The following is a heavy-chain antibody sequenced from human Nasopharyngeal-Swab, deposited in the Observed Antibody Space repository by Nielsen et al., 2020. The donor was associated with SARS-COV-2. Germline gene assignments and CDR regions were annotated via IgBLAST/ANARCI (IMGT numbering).Heavy chain of an antibody. CDR1: GFTISTNG. CDR2: ISSSSSKS. J-gene: IGHJ4*02. D-gene: IGHD5-24*01. CDR3: ARDRRDVDNQ. Sequence: GGSLRLSCAASGFTISTNGMHWVRQAPGKGLEWLAYISSSSSKSYYADSVKGRFTISRDNPEKSLFLQMNSLRVEDTALYYCARDRRDVDNQWGQGTLVTVSS. V-gene: IGHV3-48*01.